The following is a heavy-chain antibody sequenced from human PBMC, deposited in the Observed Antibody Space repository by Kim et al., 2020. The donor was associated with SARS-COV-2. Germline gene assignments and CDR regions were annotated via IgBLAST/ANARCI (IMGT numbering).Heavy chain of an antibody. CDR1: GYTFTSYA. J-gene: IGHJ6*02. Sequence: ASVKVSCKASGYTFTSYAMHWVRQAPGQRLEWMGWINAGNGNTKYSQKFQGRVTITRDTSASTAYMELSSLRSEDTAVYYCARDGYYGSGSYYNHYYYGMDVWGQGTTVTVSS. CDR3: ARDGYYGSGSYYNHYYYGMDV. D-gene: IGHD3-10*01. V-gene: IGHV1-3*01. CDR2: INAGNGNT.